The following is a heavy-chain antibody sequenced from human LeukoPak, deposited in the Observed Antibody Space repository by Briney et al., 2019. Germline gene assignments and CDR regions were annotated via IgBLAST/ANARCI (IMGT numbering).Heavy chain of an antibody. D-gene: IGHD6-19*01. CDR2: IYYSGST. J-gene: IGHJ3*02. Sequence: NPSETLSLTCVVSDGSISSSHWWSWVRQPPGKGLEWIGEIYYSGSTNYNPSLKSRVTISLDKPKNQLSLKLSSVIAADTAVYYCARARAGAYAFDIWGQGTMVTVSS. CDR1: DGSISSSHW. V-gene: IGHV4-4*02. CDR3: ARARAGAYAFDI.